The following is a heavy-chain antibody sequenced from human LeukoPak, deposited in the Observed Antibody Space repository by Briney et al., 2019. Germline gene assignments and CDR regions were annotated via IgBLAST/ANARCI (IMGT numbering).Heavy chain of an antibody. J-gene: IGHJ4*02. Sequence: ASVKVSCKASGYTFTGYYMHWVRQAPGQGLEWMGWINPNSGGTNYAQKFQGRVTMTRDTSINTAYMELSRLRSDDTAVYYCARDGMDSYDSSGYYPIDYWGQGTLVTVSS. V-gene: IGHV1-2*02. D-gene: IGHD3-22*01. CDR2: INPNSGGT. CDR3: ARDGMDSYDSSGYYPIDY. CDR1: GYTFTGYY.